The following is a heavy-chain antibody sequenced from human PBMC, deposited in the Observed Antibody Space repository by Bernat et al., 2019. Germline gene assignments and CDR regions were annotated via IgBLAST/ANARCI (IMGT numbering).Heavy chain of an antibody. Sequence: QVQLRESGPGLVKPSQTLSLTCTVSGGSISSGGYYWSWIRQHPGKGLEWIGYIYYSGSTYYNPSLKSRVTISVDTSKNQFSLKVSSVTAADTAVYYCAREYCSGGSCYSGRDAFDIWGQGTMVTVSS. CDR1: GGSISSGGYY. CDR2: IYYSGST. V-gene: IGHV4-31*03. J-gene: IGHJ3*02. D-gene: IGHD2-15*01. CDR3: AREYCSGGSCYSGRDAFDI.